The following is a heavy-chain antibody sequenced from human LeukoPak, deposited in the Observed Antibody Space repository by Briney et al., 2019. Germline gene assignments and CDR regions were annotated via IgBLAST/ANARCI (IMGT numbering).Heavy chain of an antibody. D-gene: IGHD1-26*01. J-gene: IGHJ3*02. V-gene: IGHV4-38-2*02. CDR2: IFHSGST. Sequence: SETLSLTCTVSGYSISSGYYWGWIRQPPGKGLEWIGSIFHSGSTYYNPSLKSRLTISVDTSKNQFSLKLSSVTAADTAVYYCARPTGLVGATKYAFDIWGQGTMVTVSS. CDR3: ARPTGLVGATKYAFDI. CDR1: GYSISSGYY.